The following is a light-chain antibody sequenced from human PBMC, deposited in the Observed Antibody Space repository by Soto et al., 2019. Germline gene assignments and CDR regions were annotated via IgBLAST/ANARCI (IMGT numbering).Light chain of an antibody. CDR1: QRVSSDY. Sequence: ELVLTQSPGTLSLSPGERATLSCRASQRVSSDYLAWYQQKPGQTPKVLIYRASSRATGIPDRFSGSGSGTDFTLTIRRLEPEDFAVYYCQQYGSSPLTFGGGTKVEIK. V-gene: IGKV3-20*01. J-gene: IGKJ4*01. CDR2: RAS. CDR3: QQYGSSPLT.